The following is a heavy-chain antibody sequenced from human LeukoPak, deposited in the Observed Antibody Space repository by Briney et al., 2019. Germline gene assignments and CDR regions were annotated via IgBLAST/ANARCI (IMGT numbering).Heavy chain of an antibody. CDR1: GYTFTSYD. J-gene: IGHJ4*02. D-gene: IGHD3-16*01. CDR2: MNPNSGNT. Sequence: ASVKVSCKASGYTFTSYDINWVRQATGQGLEWMGWMNPNSGNTGYAQKFQGRVTLTRDTSTSTVYMELSSLRSEDTAVYYCGRTAGRRGLDLDYWGQGTLVTVSS. V-gene: IGHV1-8*02. CDR3: GRTAGRRGLDLDY.